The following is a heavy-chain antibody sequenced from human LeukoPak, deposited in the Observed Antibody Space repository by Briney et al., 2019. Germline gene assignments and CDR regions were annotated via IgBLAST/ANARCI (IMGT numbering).Heavy chain of an antibody. CDR1: GGSIRSSYYY. CDR3: STRILTERNDY. CDR2: IYDSGST. V-gene: IGHV4-39*01. J-gene: IGHJ4*02. D-gene: IGHD2-15*01. Sequence: SETLSLTCTVSGGSIRSSYYYWGWIRQPPGKGLEWIGSIYDSGSTYYNPSLKSRVTISVDTSKNQFSLKLNSVAAADTAVYYCSTRILTERNDYWGQGTLVTVSS.